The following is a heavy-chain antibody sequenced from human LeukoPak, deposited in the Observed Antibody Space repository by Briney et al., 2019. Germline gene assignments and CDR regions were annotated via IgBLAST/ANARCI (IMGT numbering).Heavy chain of an antibody. CDR1: GGSISSYY. D-gene: IGHD2-2*01. CDR2: IYTSGST. Sequence: SETLSLTCTVSGGSISSYYWSWIRQPPGKGLEWIGRIYTSGSTNYNPSLKSRVTMSVDTSKIQFSLKLSSVTAADTAVYYCARAAKRYYSSTSCAPLRGYYFDYCGQGTLVTVSS. CDR3: ARAAKRYYSSTSCAPLRGYYFDY. V-gene: IGHV4-4*07. J-gene: IGHJ4*02.